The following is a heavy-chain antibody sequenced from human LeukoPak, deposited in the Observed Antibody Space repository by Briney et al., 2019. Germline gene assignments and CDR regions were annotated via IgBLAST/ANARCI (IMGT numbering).Heavy chain of an antibody. V-gene: IGHV3-30-3*01. CDR1: GFTFSSYA. D-gene: IGHD3-9*01. Sequence: GGSLRLSCAASGFTFSSYAMHWVRQAPGKGLEWVAVISYDGSNKYYADSVKGRFTISRDNAKNTLYLQMRSLRAEDTAVYYCVGDWDHFDFDSWGQGTLVTVSS. J-gene: IGHJ5*01. CDR3: VGDWDHFDFDS. CDR2: ISYDGSNK.